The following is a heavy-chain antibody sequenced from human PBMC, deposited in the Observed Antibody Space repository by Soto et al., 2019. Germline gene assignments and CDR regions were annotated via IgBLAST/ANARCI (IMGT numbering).Heavy chain of an antibody. CDR2: IYPRDSDT. D-gene: IGHD6-19*01. Sequence: PGESLKISCKVSGDCFTGFWIGWVRQMPGKGLEWLGSIYPRDSDTRYSPSFQGQVTVSADKSLSTAYLQWNSLQASDTAIYYCARQHPLDSRVWYTWGQGTLVTVSS. CDR3: ARQHPLDSRVWYT. V-gene: IGHV5-51*01. CDR1: GDCFTGFW. J-gene: IGHJ4*02.